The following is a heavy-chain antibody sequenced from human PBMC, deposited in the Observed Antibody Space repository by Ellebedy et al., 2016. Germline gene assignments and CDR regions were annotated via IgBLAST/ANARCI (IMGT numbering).Heavy chain of an antibody. V-gene: IGHV3-33*01. J-gene: IGHJ4*02. D-gene: IGHD1-26*01. CDR1: GFTFSSYG. Sequence: GESLKISXAASGFTFSSYGMHWVRQAPGKGLEWVAVIWYDGSNKYYADSVKGRFTISRDNSKNTLYLQMNSLRAEDTAVYYCARDMIVGATSIDYWGQGTLVTVSS. CDR3: ARDMIVGATSIDY. CDR2: IWYDGSNK.